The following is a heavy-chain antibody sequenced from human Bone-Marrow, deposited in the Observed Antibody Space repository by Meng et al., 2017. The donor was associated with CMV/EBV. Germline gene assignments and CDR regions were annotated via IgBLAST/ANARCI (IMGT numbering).Heavy chain of an antibody. V-gene: IGHV5-51*01. CDR2: IYPGDSDT. CDR1: GYSFTSYW. Sequence: GGSLRLSCKGSGYSFTSYWIGWVRQMPGKGLEWMGIIYPGDSDTRYSPSFQGQVTISKDTSKNQVVLTMTNMDPVDTATYYCARTVGDGYNLVFDYWGQGTLVTVSS. J-gene: IGHJ4*02. CDR3: ARTVGDGYNLVFDY. D-gene: IGHD5-24*01.